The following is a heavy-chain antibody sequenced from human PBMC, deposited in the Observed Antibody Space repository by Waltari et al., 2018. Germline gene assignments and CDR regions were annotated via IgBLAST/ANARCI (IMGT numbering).Heavy chain of an antibody. Sequence: EVFLQQFGGGLVQPGGSLKISLVVSGANIDSNYLNWLRQAPGKGLEWISVIFADGTTHYSDSVRGRFVISRDKSENTLYLQMNIVRPDDSSVYYCSRGGHPNSWGQGTLVTVSS. D-gene: IGHD2-15*01. CDR2: IFADGTT. CDR1: GANIDSNY. J-gene: IGHJ1*01. V-gene: IGHV3-66*02. CDR3: SRGGHPNS.